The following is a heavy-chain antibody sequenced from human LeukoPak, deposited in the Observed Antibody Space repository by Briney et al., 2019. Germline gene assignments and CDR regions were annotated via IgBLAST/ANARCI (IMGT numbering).Heavy chain of an antibody. D-gene: IGHD3-22*01. V-gene: IGHV3-21*04. CDR1: GFIFSNYN. CDR2: ISSSSSYI. J-gene: IGHJ4*02. Sequence: GGSLRLSCAASGFIFSNYNMNWVRQAPGKGLEWVSSISSSSSYIYYADSMKGRFTISRDNAKNSLYLQMNSLRAEDTAVYYCARVAQSFQGYYYDSSGYQYYFDYWGQGTLVTVSS. CDR3: ARVAQSFQGYYYDSSGYQYYFDY.